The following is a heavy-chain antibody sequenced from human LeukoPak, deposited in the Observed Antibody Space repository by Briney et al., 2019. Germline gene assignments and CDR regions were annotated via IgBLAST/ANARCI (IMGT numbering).Heavy chain of an antibody. Sequence: PSETLSLTCTVSGGSISSGSYYWSWIRQPAGKGLEWIGRIYTSGSTNYNPSLKSRVTISVDTSKNQFSLKLSSVTAADTAVYYCARDTNYGSGSYYPFWFDPWGQGTLVTVSS. CDR2: IYTSGST. D-gene: IGHD3-10*01. CDR1: GGSISSGSYY. J-gene: IGHJ5*02. V-gene: IGHV4-61*02. CDR3: ARDTNYGSGSYYPFWFDP.